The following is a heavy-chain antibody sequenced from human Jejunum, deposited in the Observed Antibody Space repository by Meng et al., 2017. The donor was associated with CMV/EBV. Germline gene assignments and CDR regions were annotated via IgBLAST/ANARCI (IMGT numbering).Heavy chain of an antibody. CDR3: VKGFDRGYDFWTFDI. CDR2: ISWNSDTI. D-gene: IGHD3-3*01. J-gene: IGHJ3*02. CDR1: FKFDDNA. Sequence: FKFDDNARRWVRQTPGKGLEWDAGISWNSDTIVYVDSVKSRFTISRDNAKNSLFLQMDSLRPEDTALYYCVKGFDRGYDFWTFDIWDQGTMVTVSS. V-gene: IGHV3-9*01.